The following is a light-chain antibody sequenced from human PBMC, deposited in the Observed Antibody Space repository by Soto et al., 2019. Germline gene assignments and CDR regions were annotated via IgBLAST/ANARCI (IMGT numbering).Light chain of an antibody. Sequence: QSALTQPASVSGSPGQSITLSCTGTSNDVGTYNLVPWYQQHPGKAPKLIIFGGFKRPSGVSNRFSGSKSGNTASLTISGLQAEDEADYYCSSYAGSTTYVFGTGTKVTVL. J-gene: IGLJ1*01. V-gene: IGLV2-23*01. CDR3: SSYAGSTTYV. CDR1: SNDVGTYNL. CDR2: GGF.